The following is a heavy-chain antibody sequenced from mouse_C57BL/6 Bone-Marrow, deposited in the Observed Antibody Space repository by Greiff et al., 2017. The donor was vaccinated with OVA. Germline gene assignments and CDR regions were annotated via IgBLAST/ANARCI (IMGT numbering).Heavy chain of an antibody. D-gene: IGHD1-1*01. CDR1: GYTFTSYW. CDR3: AAGSSYVYFDY. CDR2: IHPSDSDT. Sequence: QVQLQQPGAELVKPGASVKVSCKASGYTFTSYWMHWVKQRPGQGLEWIGRIHPSDSDTNYNQKFKGKATLTGDKSSSTAYMQLSSLTSEDSAVYYCAAGSSYVYFDYWGQGTTLTVSS. J-gene: IGHJ2*01. V-gene: IGHV1-74*01.